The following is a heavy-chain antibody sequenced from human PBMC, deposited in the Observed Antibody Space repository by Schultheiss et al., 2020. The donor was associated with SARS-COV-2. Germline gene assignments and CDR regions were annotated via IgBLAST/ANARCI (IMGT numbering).Heavy chain of an antibody. D-gene: IGHD2-2*01. CDR3: TRAGYCSSTSCSSDY. CDR1: GFTFSSYW. Sequence: GESLKISCAASGFTFSSYWMSWVRQAPGKGREWVGFIRSKAHGGSADYAASVKGRFIISRDDLKNIVYLQMNSLKIEDTAVYYCTRAGYCSSTSCSSDYWGQGTLVAVSS. J-gene: IGHJ4*02. CDR2: IRSKAHGGSA. V-gene: IGHV3-49*04.